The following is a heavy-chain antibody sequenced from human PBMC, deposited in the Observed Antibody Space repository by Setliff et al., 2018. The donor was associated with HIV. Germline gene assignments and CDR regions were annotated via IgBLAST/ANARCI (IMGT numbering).Heavy chain of an antibody. Sequence: ASVKVSCKASGHSFTTYFLHWVRQAPGQGLEWMGMINPSGGGPSYAQRFQGRVTMTRDTSTSTVFMDLSSLSFEDTAVYYCARRRGYCSGGECPGKSFDIWGQGTMVT. D-gene: IGHD2-15*01. V-gene: IGHV1-46*01. CDR1: GHSFTTYF. CDR2: INPSGGGP. CDR3: ARRRGYCSGGECPGKSFDI. J-gene: IGHJ3*02.